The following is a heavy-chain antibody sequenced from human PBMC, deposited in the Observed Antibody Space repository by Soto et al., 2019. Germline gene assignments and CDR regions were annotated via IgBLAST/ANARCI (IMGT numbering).Heavy chain of an antibody. V-gene: IGHV4-4*07. CDR1: GGSISNYF. D-gene: IGHD5-18*01. CDR2: MSTSGSA. J-gene: IGHJ4*02. CDR3: ARGGIQLWFDF. Sequence: PSETLSLTCSVSGGSISNYFWSWIRQPAGKGLEWIGRMSTSGSANYSPSLKSRVTMSVDTSKNQLSLNLSSVTAADTAVYYCARGGIQLWFDFWGQGTLITVCS.